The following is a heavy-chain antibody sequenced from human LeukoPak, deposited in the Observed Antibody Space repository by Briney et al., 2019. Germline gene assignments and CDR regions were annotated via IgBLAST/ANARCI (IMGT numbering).Heavy chain of an antibody. CDR2: ISPNSGGT. D-gene: IGHD1-1*01. V-gene: IGHV1-2*02. Sequence: VASVKVSCKTSGYTFTDYYIYWVRQAPGQGLEWMGWISPNSGGTNYAQKFQGRATMTRDTSISTAYMELNRLRSGDTAVYYCAREGNNNWSDYWGQGTLVTVSS. CDR1: GYTFTDYY. J-gene: IGHJ4*02. CDR3: AREGNNNWSDY.